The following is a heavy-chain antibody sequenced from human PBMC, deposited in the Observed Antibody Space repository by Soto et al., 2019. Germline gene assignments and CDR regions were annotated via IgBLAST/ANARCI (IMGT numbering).Heavy chain of an antibody. J-gene: IGHJ5*02. CDR2: IYSGGTT. D-gene: IGHD3-22*01. V-gene: IGHV3-66*01. Sequence: GGSLRLSCAASGFTVSSNYMSWVRQAPGKGLEWVSVIYSGGTTYYADSVKGRFTISRDNSKNTLYLQMNSLRAEDTAVYYCARNGDSSDYRGWFDPWGQGTLVTSPQ. CDR3: ARNGDSSDYRGWFDP. CDR1: GFTVSSNY.